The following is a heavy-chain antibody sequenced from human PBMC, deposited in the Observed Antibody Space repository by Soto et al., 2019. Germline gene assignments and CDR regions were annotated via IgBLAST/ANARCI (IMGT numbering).Heavy chain of an antibody. J-gene: IGHJ6*02. CDR3: ARDRGMGIVARPLVPVYGMDV. CDR1: GGTFSSYA. V-gene: IGHV1-69*06. CDR2: IIPIFGTA. Sequence: SVKVSCKASGGTFSSYAISWVRQAPGQGLEWMGGIIPIFGTANYAQKFQGRVTITADKSTSTAYMELSSLRSEDTAVYYCARDRGMGIVARPLVPVYGMDVWGQGTTVTVSS. D-gene: IGHD6-6*01.